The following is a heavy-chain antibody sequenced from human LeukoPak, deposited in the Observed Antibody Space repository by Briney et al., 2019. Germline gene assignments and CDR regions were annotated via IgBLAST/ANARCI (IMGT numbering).Heavy chain of an antibody. CDR1: GGSISSSNYY. V-gene: IGHV4-39*07. CDR3: ARSSLLTGFYYFDY. D-gene: IGHD3-9*01. CDR2: IYYSGST. Sequence: SGTLSLTYTVSGGSISSSNYYWGWIRQPPGKGLEWIGSIYYSGSTYYNPSLKSRVTISVDTSKNQFSLKLSSVTAADTAVYYCARSSLLTGFYYFDYWGQGTLVTVSS. J-gene: IGHJ4*02.